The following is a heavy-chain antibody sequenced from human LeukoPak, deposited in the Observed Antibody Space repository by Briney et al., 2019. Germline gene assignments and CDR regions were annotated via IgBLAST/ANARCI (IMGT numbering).Heavy chain of an antibody. V-gene: IGHV3-74*01. Sequence: GGSLRLSCAASGFTFSTYWMHWVRQAPGKGLVWVSRISGDGSDTRYADSVKGRFIISRDNSKNTLYLQMNSLRAEDTAVYYCASPGYSSSWYSGFDPWGQGTLVTVSS. CDR3: ASPGYSSSWYSGFDP. CDR2: ISGDGSDT. J-gene: IGHJ5*02. D-gene: IGHD6-13*01. CDR1: GFTFSTYW.